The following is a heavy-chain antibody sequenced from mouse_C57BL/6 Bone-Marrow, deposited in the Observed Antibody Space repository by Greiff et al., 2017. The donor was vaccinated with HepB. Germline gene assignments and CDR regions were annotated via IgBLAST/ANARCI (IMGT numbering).Heavy chain of an antibody. V-gene: IGHV1-64*01. D-gene: IGHD1-1*01. CDR1: GYTFTSYW. CDR3: ASPHYYGSIYWYFDV. CDR2: IHPNSGST. Sequence: QVQLQQPGAELVKPGASVKLSCKASGYTFTSYWMHWVKQRPGQGLEWIGMIHPNSGSTNYNEKFKSKATLTVDKSSSTAYMQLSSLTSEDSAVYYCASPHYYGSIYWYFDVWGTGTTVTVSS. J-gene: IGHJ1*03.